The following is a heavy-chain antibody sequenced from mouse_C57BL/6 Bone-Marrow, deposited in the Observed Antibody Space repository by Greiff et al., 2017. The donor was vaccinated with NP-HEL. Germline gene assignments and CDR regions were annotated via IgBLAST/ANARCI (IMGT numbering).Heavy chain of an antibody. CDR2: IYPGDGDT. CDR1: GYAFSSYW. Sequence: QVQLQQSGAELVKPGASVKISCKASGYAFSSYWMKWVKQRPGKGLEWIGQIYPGDGDTNYNGKFKGKATLTADKSSSTAYMQLSSLTSEDSAVYFCARVGYYFDYWGQGTTLTVSS. J-gene: IGHJ2*01. CDR3: ARVGYYFDY. V-gene: IGHV1-80*01.